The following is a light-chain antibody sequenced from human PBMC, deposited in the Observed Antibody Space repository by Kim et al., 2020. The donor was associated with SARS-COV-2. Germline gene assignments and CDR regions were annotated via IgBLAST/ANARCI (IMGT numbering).Light chain of an antibody. CDR2: DKN. CDR1: SRRKYP. J-gene: IGLJ3*02. V-gene: IGLV3-19*01. CDR3: GSRDSSGPGV. Sequence: ALGQTVRITCQGDSRRKYPASWYQHQPGQAPILVMHDKNNVRPAGVPGRFSGSNSGNTAFLTITGAQVEDEATYYCGSRDSSGPGVFGGGTKLTVL.